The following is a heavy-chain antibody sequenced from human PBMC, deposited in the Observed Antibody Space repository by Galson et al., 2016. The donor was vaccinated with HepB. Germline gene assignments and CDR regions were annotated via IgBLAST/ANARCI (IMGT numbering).Heavy chain of an antibody. V-gene: IGHV3-66*01. Sequence: SLRLSCAASEFLVSGHYMSWVRQGPGKGLERVAIIYPAGDTLYAGSVKGRFITSRDSAKNTLYLQMNSLRPGDTGVYYCAKAVTIFGVLNVYALGVWGQGTTVAVSS. J-gene: IGHJ6*02. D-gene: IGHD3-3*01. CDR1: EFLVSGHY. CDR3: AKAVTIFGVLNVYALGV. CDR2: IYPAGDT.